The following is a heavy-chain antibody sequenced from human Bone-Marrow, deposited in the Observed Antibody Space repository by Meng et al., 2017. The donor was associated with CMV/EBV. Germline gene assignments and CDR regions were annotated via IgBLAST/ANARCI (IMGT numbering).Heavy chain of an antibody. CDR1: GGTFSSYA. V-gene: IGHV1-69*04. CDR2: IIPILGIA. D-gene: IGHD3-3*01. Sequence: SVKVSCKASGGTFSSYAISWVRQAPGQGLEWMGRIIPILGIANYAQKFQGRVTITTDESTSTAYMELSSLRSEDTAVYYCAREGSYYDFWSGYYPVYYYYGMDVWGQGTTVTVSS. J-gene: IGHJ6*02. CDR3: AREGSYYDFWSGYYPVYYYYGMDV.